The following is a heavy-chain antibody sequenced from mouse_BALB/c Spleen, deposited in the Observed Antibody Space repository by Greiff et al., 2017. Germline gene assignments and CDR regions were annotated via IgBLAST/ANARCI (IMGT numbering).Heavy chain of an antibody. CDR2: IDPSDSET. D-gene: IGHD2-4*01. V-gene: IGHV1-61*01. CDR3: APCNYGACIAY. J-gene: IGHJ3*01. CDR1: GYTFTSYW. Sequence: QVQLQQSGAELVRPGASVKLSCKASGYTFTSYWMNWVKQRPGQGLEWIGMIDPSDSETHYNQMFRDRATLTVDKYSSTAYMQLSSLTSEDSAFYYCAPCNYGACIAYWGQGTLVTVSA.